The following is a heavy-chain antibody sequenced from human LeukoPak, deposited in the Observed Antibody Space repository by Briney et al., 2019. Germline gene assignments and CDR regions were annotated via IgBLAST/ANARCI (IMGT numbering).Heavy chain of an antibody. V-gene: IGHV3-30-3*01. CDR2: ISYDGSNK. CDR1: GFTFSVYF. J-gene: IGHJ3*02. CDR3: VSLSSGVAFDI. Sequence: GGSLRLSCAASGFTFSVYFMHWVRQAPGKGLEWVAVISYDGSNKYYADSVKGRFTISRDNSKNTLYLQMNSLRAEDTAVYYCVSLSSGVAFDIWGQGTMVTVSS. D-gene: IGHD6-19*01.